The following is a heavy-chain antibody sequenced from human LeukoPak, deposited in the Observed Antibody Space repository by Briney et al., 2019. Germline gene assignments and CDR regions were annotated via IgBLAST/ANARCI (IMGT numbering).Heavy chain of an antibody. CDR1: GYTFTSYG. J-gene: IGHJ4*02. CDR2: ISAYNGNT. D-gene: IGHD3-22*01. CDR3: AAAYRYFYDRGGYFDY. V-gene: IGHV1-18*01. Sequence: GASVTVSCKASGYTFTSYGISWVRQAPGQGLEWMGWISAYNGNTNYAQKLQGRVTITTDTSTSTAYMELRSLRSDDTAVYYCAAAYRYFYDRGGYFDYWGQGTLSPSPQ.